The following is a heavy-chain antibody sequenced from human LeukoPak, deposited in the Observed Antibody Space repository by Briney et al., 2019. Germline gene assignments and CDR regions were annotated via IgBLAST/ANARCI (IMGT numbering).Heavy chain of an antibody. CDR2: IYYSGTT. CDR1: GDSISSYY. D-gene: IGHD6-13*01. Sequence: SETLSLTCTVSGDSISSYYWSWVRQPPGGGLGWIGYIYYSGTTNYNPSLKSRVTISVDTSKNQFSLKLSSVTAAGTAVYYCARGVYIAAAQYGYWGQGTLVTVSS. J-gene: IGHJ4*02. CDR3: ARGVYIAAAQYGY. V-gene: IGHV4-59*01.